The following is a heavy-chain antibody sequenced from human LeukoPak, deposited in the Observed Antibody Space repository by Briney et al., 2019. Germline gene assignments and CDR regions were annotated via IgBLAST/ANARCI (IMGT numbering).Heavy chain of an antibody. CDR3: ARAPNFYDSSGYLLSLDY. J-gene: IGHJ4*02. Sequence: SVKVSRKASGGTFNSYAISWVRQAPGQGLGWMGGIIPIFGTANYAQKFQGRVTITADESTSTAYMDLTSLRSEDTAVYYCARAPNFYDSSGYLLSLDYWGQGTLVTVSS. CDR2: IIPIFGTA. V-gene: IGHV1-69*13. CDR1: GGTFNSYA. D-gene: IGHD3-22*01.